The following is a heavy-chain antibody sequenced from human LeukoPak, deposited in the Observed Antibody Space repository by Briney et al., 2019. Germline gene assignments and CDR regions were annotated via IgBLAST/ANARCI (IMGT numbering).Heavy chain of an antibody. V-gene: IGHV4-31*03. Sequence: SETLSLTCTVSGGSISSNGYYWSWIRQHPGKGLEWIGYIYYSGSTYYNPSLKSRVTISVGTSKNQFSLKLSSVTAADTAVYYCARVARYCSSTSCYSWWFDPWGQGTLVTVSS. CDR1: GGSISSNGYY. CDR3: ARVARYCSSTSCYSWWFDP. CDR2: IYYSGST. J-gene: IGHJ5*02. D-gene: IGHD2-2*02.